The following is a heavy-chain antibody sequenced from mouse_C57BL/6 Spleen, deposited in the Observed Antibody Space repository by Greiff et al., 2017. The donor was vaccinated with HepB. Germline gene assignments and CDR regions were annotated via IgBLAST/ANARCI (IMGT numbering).Heavy chain of an antibody. J-gene: IGHJ2*01. Sequence: DVQLQESGPGLVKPSQSLSLTCSVTGYSITSGYYWNWIRQFPGNKLEWMGYISYDGSNNYNPSLKNRISITRDTSKNQFFLKLNSVTTEDTATYYCARGGDYDASDFDYWGQGTTLTVSS. CDR3: ARGGDYDASDFDY. D-gene: IGHD2-4*01. CDR1: GYSITSGYY. V-gene: IGHV3-6*01. CDR2: ISYDGSN.